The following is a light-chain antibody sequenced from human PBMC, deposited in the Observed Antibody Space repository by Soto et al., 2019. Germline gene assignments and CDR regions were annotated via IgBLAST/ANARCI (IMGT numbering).Light chain of an antibody. CDR1: QSVSSN. J-gene: IGKJ1*01. CDR3: QQDGSSPWT. Sequence: EFVMSQSPATLSVSPGERSTLSCRASQSVSSNLAWYQQKPGQAPRLLIYGASTRATGIPARFSGSGSGTDFTLTINRLEPEDFAVYYCQQDGSSPWTFGQGTKVDIK. V-gene: IGKV3-20*01. CDR2: GAS.